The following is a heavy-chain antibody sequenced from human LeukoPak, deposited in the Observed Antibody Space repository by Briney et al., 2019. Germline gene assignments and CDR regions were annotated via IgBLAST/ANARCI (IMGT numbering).Heavy chain of an antibody. V-gene: IGHV4-30-2*01. D-gene: IGHD2-15*01. CDR3: ARDRGYCSGGSCYLNAFDI. J-gene: IGHJ3*02. CDR2: IYHSGST. Sequence: SETLSLTCAVSGGSISSGGYSWSWIRQPPGKGLEWIGYIYHSGSTYYNPSLKSRVTISVDRSKNQFSLKLSSVTAADTAVYYCARDRGYCSGGSCYLNAFDIWGQGTMVTVSS. CDR1: GGSISSGGYS.